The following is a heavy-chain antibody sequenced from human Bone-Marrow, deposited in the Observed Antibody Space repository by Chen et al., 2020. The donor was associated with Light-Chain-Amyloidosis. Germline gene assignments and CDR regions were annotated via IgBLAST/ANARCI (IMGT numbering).Heavy chain of an antibody. CDR2: ISGSGGSR. J-gene: IGHJ3*02. CDR1: GFAFSSHA. D-gene: IGHD3-9*01. Sequence: ELQLVESGGGLLQRGGSLRLSCAASGFAFSSHAMSWVRQAPGKGLEWVSTISGSGGSRYYGDTVKGRLNISSDNSKNALSLQMNSLRAEDTAVYYCAKDISYDDILPGYPADAFDIWGQGTMVTVSS. CDR3: AKDISYDDILPGYPADAFDI. V-gene: IGHV3-23*04.